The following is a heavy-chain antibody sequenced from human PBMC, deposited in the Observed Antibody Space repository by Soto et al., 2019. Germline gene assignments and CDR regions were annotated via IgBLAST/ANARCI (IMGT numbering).Heavy chain of an antibody. CDR2: IYSGGST. Sequence: EVQLVETGGGLIQPGGSLRLSCAASGFTVSSNYMSWVRQAPGKGLECVSVIYSGGSTYYADSVNGRFTISRDNSKNTLYLQMNSLRAEDTAVYYCASLTTYYDILTGDPGWLYFDYWGQGTLVTVSS. D-gene: IGHD3-9*01. CDR3: ASLTTYYDILTGDPGWLYFDY. V-gene: IGHV3-53*02. J-gene: IGHJ4*02. CDR1: GFTVSSNY.